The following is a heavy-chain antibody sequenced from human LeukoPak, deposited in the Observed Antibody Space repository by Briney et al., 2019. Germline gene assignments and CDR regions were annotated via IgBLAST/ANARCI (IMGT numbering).Heavy chain of an antibody. CDR3: ARDQQYQRPAGWFDP. CDR2: ISFSGST. Sequence: SETLSLTCTVSGGSISRSDSYWGWIRQAPREGLEWIGSISFSGSTYYNPSLKSRVTISIDTSKNQFSLTLSSVTAADTAVYYCARDQQYQRPAGWFDPWGQGTLVTVSS. D-gene: IGHD2-2*01. CDR1: GGSISRSDSY. V-gene: IGHV4-39*01. J-gene: IGHJ5*02.